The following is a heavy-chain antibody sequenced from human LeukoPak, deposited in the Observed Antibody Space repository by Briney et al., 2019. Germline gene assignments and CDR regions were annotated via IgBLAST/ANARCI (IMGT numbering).Heavy chain of an antibody. V-gene: IGHV3-30*18. CDR2: ISYDGSNK. D-gene: IGHD3-10*01. CDR3: AKGVLGYGSGYLDY. Sequence: PGGSLRLSCAASGFTFSSYGMHWVRQAPGKGLEWVAVISYDGSNKYYADSVKGRFTISRDNSKNTLYLQMNSLRAEDTAVYYCAKGVLGYGSGYLDYWGQGTLVTVSS. J-gene: IGHJ4*02. CDR1: GFTFSSYG.